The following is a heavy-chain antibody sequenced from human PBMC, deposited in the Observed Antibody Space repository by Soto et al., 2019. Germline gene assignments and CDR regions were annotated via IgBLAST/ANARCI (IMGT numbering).Heavy chain of an antibody. V-gene: IGHV2-5*02. CDR2: IYWDDDK. CDR1: GFSLSTSGVG. CDR3: AHRLHHDSGDRYDAFDI. D-gene: IGHD4-17*01. J-gene: IGHJ3*02. Sequence: QITLKESGPTLVKPTQTLTLTCTFSGFSLSTSGVGVGWIRQPPGKALEWLALIYWDDDKRYSPSLKSRLTITKDTSKNPVVLTMTNMDPVETATYYCAHRLHHDSGDRYDAFDIWGQGTMVTVSS.